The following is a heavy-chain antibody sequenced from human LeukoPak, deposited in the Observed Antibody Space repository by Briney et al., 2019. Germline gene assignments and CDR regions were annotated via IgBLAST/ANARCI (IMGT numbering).Heavy chain of an antibody. V-gene: IGHV4-34*01. CDR1: GGSFSGYY. J-gene: IGHJ4*02. CDR2: INHSGST. CDR3: AREGGYSGYDRGYFDY. D-gene: IGHD5-12*01. Sequence: SETLSLTCAVYGGSFSGYYWSWIRQPPGKGLEWIWEINHSGSTNYNPSLKSRVTISVDTSKNQFSLKLSSVTAADTAVYYCAREGGYSGYDRGYFDYWGQGTLVTVSS.